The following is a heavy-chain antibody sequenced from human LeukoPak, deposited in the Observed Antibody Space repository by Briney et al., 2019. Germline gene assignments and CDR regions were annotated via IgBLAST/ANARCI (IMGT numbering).Heavy chain of an antibody. Sequence: GGSLRLSCAASGFTFSSYAMSWVRQAPGKGLEWVSAISGSGGSTYYADSVKGRFTISRANSKNTLYLQMNSLRAEDTAVYYCAKPAVAGTIRNWFDPWGQGTLVTVSS. CDR1: GFTFSSYA. CDR2: ISGSGGST. CDR3: AKPAVAGTIRNWFDP. V-gene: IGHV3-23*01. D-gene: IGHD6-19*01. J-gene: IGHJ5*02.